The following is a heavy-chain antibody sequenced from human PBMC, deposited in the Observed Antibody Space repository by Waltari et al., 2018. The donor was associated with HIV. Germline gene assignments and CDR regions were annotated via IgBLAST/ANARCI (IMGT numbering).Heavy chain of an antibody. CDR2: INPNSGDT. D-gene: IGHD5-12*01. CDR3: ARDKGWGEPVGAMDH. Sequence: QVQLVQSGAEVKKPGASVKVSCKAFEYIFIGSYIPWVPQAPGQGLEWMGWINPNSGDTRYPEKFQDRVTMTRDTSISTVYMEVRGLRSDDTAVYFCARDKGWGEPVGAMDHWGQGTLVTVSS. CDR1: EYIFIGSY. V-gene: IGHV1-2*02. J-gene: IGHJ4*02.